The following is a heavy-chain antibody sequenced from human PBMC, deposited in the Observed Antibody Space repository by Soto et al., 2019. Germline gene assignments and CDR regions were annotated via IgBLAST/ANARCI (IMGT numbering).Heavy chain of an antibody. CDR3: ARDFAIAARPLAY. V-gene: IGHV3-33*01. Sequence: PGGSLRLSCAASGFTFSSYGMHWVRQAPGKGLEWVAVIWYDGSNKYYADSVKGRFTISRDNSKNTLYLQMNSLRAEDTAVYYGARDFAIAARPLAYWGQGTLVTVSS. CDR1: GFTFSSYG. J-gene: IGHJ4*02. D-gene: IGHD6-6*01. CDR2: IWYDGSNK.